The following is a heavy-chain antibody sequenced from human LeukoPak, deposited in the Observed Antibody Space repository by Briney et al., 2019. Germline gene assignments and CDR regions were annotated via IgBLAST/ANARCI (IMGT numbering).Heavy chain of an antibody. CDR2: IHSSGST. CDR1: GGSISSSAYY. J-gene: IGHJ4*02. D-gene: IGHD4-17*01. CDR3: ARGSPYGY. Sequence: SETLSFNCTVSGGSISSSAYYWGWVRQPPGKGLEWIGSIHSSGSTYHNPSLKSRVTISIDTSKNQFSLKLRSVTAADTAVYYCARGSPYGYWGQGTLVTVSS. V-gene: IGHV4-39*07.